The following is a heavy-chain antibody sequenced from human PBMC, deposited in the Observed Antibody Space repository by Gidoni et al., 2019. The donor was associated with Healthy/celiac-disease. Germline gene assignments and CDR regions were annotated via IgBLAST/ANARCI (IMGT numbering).Heavy chain of an antibody. D-gene: IGHD3-22*01. CDR1: GYTFTSYY. Sequence: QVQLVQSGAEVKKPGASVKVSCKASGYTFTSYYMHWVRQAPGQGLEWMGIINPSGGSTSYAQKFQGRVTMTRDTSTSTGYMELSSLRSEDTAVYYCARKYYYDSSGYVYYFDYWGQGTLVTVSS. CDR3: ARKYYYDSSGYVYYFDY. V-gene: IGHV1-46*01. J-gene: IGHJ4*02. CDR2: INPSGGST.